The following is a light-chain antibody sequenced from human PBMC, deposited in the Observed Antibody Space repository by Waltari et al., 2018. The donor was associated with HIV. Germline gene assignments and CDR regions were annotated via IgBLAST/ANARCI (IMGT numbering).Light chain of an antibody. J-gene: IGLJ2*01. CDR1: SSNIGGNY. V-gene: IGLV1-47*01. CDR2: RNN. Sequence: QSVLTQPPSASGTPGQRVTISCSGSSSNIGGNYVYWYQHLPGPAPKLLIYRNNQRPSGVPERFSGSKSGTSASMAISGLRSEGEADYYCASWDDSLSGYVVFGGGTKLTVL. CDR3: ASWDDSLSGYVV.